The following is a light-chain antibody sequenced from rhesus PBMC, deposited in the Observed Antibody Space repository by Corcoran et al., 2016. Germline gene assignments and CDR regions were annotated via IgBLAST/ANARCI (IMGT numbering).Light chain of an antibody. CDR2: AAS. CDR3: QQGYHTPYS. J-gene: IGKJ2*01. Sequence: DIQMTQSPSSLSASVGDKVTITCRASKGFSSWLAWYQQKPGKAPKLLIYAASSLQSGGPSRFTGSASGPDYPLTFSSPQPEDFSTYYCQQGYHTPYSFGHGTKVEIK. CDR1: KGFSSW. V-gene: IGKV1-18*01.